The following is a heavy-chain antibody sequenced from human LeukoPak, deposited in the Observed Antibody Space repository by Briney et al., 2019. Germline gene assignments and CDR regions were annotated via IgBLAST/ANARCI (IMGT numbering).Heavy chain of an antibody. Sequence: PGGSLRLSCAASGFTFSNYAMHWVRPAPGKGLEWVALVSYRGDIKHHADSVKGRFTISRDDSNNALYLQMNSLRTEDAAVYYCARGGDYGSGSFRWRHFDYWGQGTLVTVSS. CDR1: GFTFSNYA. D-gene: IGHD3-10*01. V-gene: IGHV3-30-3*01. CDR3: ARGGDYGSGSFRWRHFDY. CDR2: VSYRGDIK. J-gene: IGHJ4*02.